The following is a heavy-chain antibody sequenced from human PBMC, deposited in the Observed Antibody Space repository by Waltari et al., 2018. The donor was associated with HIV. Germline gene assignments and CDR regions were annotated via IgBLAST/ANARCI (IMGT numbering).Heavy chain of an antibody. J-gene: IGHJ4*02. CDR3: ARHSFDFWSGYDFDY. CDR2: IYYSGST. V-gene: IGHV4-39*01. CDR1: GGSISSSSYY. Sequence: QLQLQEAGPGLVKPSETLSPTCTVSGGSISSSSYYWAWIRQPPGKGLEWIGSIYYSGSTYYNPSLKSRVTISVDTSKNQFSLKLSSVTAADTAVYYCARHSFDFWSGYDFDYWGQGTLVTVSS. D-gene: IGHD3-3*01.